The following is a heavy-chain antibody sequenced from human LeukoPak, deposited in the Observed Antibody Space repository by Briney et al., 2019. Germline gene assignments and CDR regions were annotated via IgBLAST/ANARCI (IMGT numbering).Heavy chain of an antibody. CDR3: ARDANYYDSRGENYFNY. D-gene: IGHD3-22*01. CDR1: GFAFSSYW. CDR2: IKRDGSDT. V-gene: IGHV3-7*01. Sequence: GGSLRLSCAASGFAFSSYWMSWVRQAPGKGLEWVANIKRDGSDTSYVDPLRGRFTISTDNAKNSLYLQMNSVRAEDTAVYYCARDANYYDSRGENYFNYWGQGTLVTVSS. J-gene: IGHJ4*02.